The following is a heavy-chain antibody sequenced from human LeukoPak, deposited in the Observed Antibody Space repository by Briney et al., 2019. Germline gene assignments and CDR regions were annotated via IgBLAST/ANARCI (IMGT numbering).Heavy chain of an antibody. CDR3: ARGGSIAARQVGY. CDR1: GFTFSSYE. V-gene: IGHV3-48*03. Sequence: GGSLRLSCAASGFTFSSYEMNWVRQAPGKGLEWVSYISSSGSTIYYADSVKGRFTISRDNAKNSLYLQINSLRAEDTALYYCARGGSIAARQVGYWGQGTLVTVSS. J-gene: IGHJ4*02. CDR2: ISSSGSTI. D-gene: IGHD6-6*01.